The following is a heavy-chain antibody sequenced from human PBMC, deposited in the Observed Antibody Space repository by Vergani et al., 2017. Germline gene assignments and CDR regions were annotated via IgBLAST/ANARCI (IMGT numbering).Heavy chain of an antibody. Sequence: EVQLLESGGGLVQPGGSLRLSCAASGFTFSSYAMSWVRQAPGKGLEWVSAISGSGGSTYYAGSVKGRFTISRDNSKNTLYLQMNSLRAEDTAVYYCAKDQVGATRRSDYWGQGTLVTVSS. V-gene: IGHV3-23*01. J-gene: IGHJ4*02. D-gene: IGHD1-26*01. CDR3: AKDQVGATRRSDY. CDR1: GFTFSSYA. CDR2: ISGSGGST.